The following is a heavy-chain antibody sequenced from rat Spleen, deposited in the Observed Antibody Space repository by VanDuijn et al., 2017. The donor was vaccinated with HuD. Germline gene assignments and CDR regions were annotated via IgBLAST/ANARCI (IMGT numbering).Heavy chain of an antibody. CDR1: GFTFNNHW. D-gene: IGHD1-12*01. CDR2: ISNSGGSI. Sequence: EVQLVESGGGLVQPGRSLKLSCEASGFTFNNHWMSWIRQAPGKGLEWVASISNSGGSIYYPDSVKGRFTISRDNAQNTLYLQMNSLRSEDTATYYCTTARNVPSYWYFDFWGPGTMVTVSS. CDR3: TTARNVPSYWYFDF. J-gene: IGHJ1*01. V-gene: IGHV5-31*01.